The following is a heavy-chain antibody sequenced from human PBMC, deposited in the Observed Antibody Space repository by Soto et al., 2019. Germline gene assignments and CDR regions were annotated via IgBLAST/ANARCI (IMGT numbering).Heavy chain of an antibody. D-gene: IGHD3-22*01. CDR3: AKAPSVSMMVVRPSFDH. CDR1: GLTLISYA. J-gene: IGHJ4*02. V-gene: IGHV3-23*01. Sequence: GGSLRLSCAASGLTLISYAMSWVRQAPGKGLEWVSSISGSGAATYYADSVKGRFTISRDNSKNTLYLQMNSLRAEDTAVYYCAKAPSVSMMVVRPSFDHWGQGTQVTVS. CDR2: ISGSGAAT.